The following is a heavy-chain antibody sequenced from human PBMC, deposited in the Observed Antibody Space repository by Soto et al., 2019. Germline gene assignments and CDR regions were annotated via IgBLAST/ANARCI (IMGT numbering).Heavy chain of an antibody. CDR2: IYHSGST. D-gene: IGHD3-10*01. V-gene: IGHV4-4*02. CDR1: GGSISSSNW. Sequence: QVQLQESGPGLVKPSGTLSLTCAVSGGSISSSNWWSWVRQPPGKGLEWIGEIYHSGSTNYNPSLKSRVTISVDKSKNQFSLKLSSVTAADTAVYYCARASRTMVRGVIMGYYYFDYWGQGTLVTVSS. J-gene: IGHJ4*02. CDR3: ARASRTMVRGVIMGYYYFDY.